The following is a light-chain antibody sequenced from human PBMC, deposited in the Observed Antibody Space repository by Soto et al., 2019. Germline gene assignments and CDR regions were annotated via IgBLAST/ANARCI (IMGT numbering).Light chain of an antibody. CDR2: GAS. V-gene: IGKV3-20*01. Sequence: EIVLTQSPGTLSLSPGERATLSCRASQSVSSSYLAWYQKKPGQAPRRLIYGASSRATGIPDRFSGSGSGTDFTLTISRLEPEDFAVYYCQQYGSSPQTFGQGTKVEIK. CDR1: QSVSSSY. J-gene: IGKJ1*01. CDR3: QQYGSSPQT.